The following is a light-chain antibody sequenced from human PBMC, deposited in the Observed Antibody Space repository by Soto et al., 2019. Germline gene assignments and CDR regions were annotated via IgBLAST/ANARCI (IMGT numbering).Light chain of an antibody. V-gene: IGKV3-20*01. CDR2: GAS. Sequence: ETVLTQSPGTLSLSPGERATLSCRASQNFGNTFLAWYQQKPGQAPRLLIYGASDSATGIPDRFSGSGSGTDFTLTISRLEPEDFAVYYCQQYGSSPYTFGQGTKLEIK. J-gene: IGKJ2*01. CDR1: QNFGNTF. CDR3: QQYGSSPYT.